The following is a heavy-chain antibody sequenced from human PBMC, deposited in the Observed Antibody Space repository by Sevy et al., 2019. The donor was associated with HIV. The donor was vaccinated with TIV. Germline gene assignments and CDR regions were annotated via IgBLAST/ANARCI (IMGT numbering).Heavy chain of an antibody. D-gene: IGHD3-16*01. CDR2: FDPEDDET. V-gene: IGHV1-24*01. CDR3: ARDRDITFGGGDAFDI. J-gene: IGHJ3*02. CDR1: GYRLSQLS. Sequence: ASVKVSCKVSGYRLSQLSMHWVRQAPGKGLEWMGSFDPEDDETSYAQKFQGRVTITADESTGTAYMELSSVRSEDSAVYYCARDRDITFGGGDAFDIWGQGTMVTVSS.